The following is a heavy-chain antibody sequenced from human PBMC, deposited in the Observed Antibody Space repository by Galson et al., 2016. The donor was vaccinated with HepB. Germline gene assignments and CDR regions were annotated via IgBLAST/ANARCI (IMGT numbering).Heavy chain of an antibody. CDR1: GFTFDVYA. J-gene: IGHJ4*02. CDR2: ISWNSGRI. Sequence: SLRLSCAASGFTFDVYAMHWVRQAPGKGLEWVSGISWNSGRIGYADSVKGRFTISRDNAKNSLFPQMNSLRPEDTALYYCAKDTSYSSSWFYFDYWGQGALVTVSS. CDR3: AKDTSYSSSWFYFDY. V-gene: IGHV3-9*01. D-gene: IGHD6-13*01.